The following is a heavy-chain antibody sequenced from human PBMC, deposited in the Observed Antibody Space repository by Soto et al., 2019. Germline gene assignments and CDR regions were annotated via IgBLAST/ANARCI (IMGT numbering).Heavy chain of an antibody. CDR3: ARGGIIGPPPDD. CDR2: TFPGDSDT. Sequence: GESLNISCQGSGYSFGAYWIGRVRQMPGKGLERMGITFPGDSDTRYRPSFQGQVTISDDRSINTAYLQWSSLKASETARHFFARGGIIGPPPDDWGQGSQVTVSS. CDR1: GYSFGAYW. J-gene: IGHJ4*02. V-gene: IGHV5-51*01.